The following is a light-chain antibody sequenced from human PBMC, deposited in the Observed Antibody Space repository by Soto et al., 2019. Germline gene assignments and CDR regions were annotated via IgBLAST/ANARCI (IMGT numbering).Light chain of an antibody. Sequence: SYELTQPPWVSVPPGKTARITCGGKNMGSKRVHWYQQKPGQAPVLVVYDDSDRPSGIPERFSGSNSGNTATLTISRVEAGDEADYYCQVWDSSSDHVVFGGGTKLTVL. CDR2: DDS. CDR1: NMGSKR. J-gene: IGLJ2*01. CDR3: QVWDSSSDHVV. V-gene: IGLV3-21*03.